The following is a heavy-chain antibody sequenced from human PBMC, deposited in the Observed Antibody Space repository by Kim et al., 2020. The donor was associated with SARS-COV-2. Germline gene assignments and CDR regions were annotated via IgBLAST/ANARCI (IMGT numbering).Heavy chain of an antibody. CDR2: ISYSGST. CDR3: ARDACSGGRCYSNWFDP. V-gene: IGHV4-59*01. D-gene: IGHD2-15*01. CDR1: GGSISSYY. J-gene: IGHJ5*02. Sequence: SETLSLTCTVSGGSISSYYWSWIRQPPGKGLEWIGYISYSGSTYYNPSLKSRVTISVDTSKNQFSLKLTSVAAADTAVYYCARDACSGGRCYSNWFDPWG.